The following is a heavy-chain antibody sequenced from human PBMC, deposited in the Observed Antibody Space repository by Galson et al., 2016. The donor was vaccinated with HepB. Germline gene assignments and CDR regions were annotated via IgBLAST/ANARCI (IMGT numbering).Heavy chain of an antibody. CDR3: ARVRSYNLNDGVFDY. Sequence: CAISGDSVSSNSAAWNWIRQSPSRGLEWLGRTYYRSKWYNDYAASVKSRTTINPDTSKNRFSLQLRSVTPEDTAVYYCARVRSYNLNDGVFDYWGQGILVTVSS. D-gene: IGHD1-20*01. V-gene: IGHV6-1*01. J-gene: IGHJ4*02. CDR2: TYYRSKWYN. CDR1: GDSVSSNSAA.